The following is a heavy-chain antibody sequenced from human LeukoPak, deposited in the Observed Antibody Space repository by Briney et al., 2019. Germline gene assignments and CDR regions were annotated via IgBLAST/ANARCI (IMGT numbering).Heavy chain of an antibody. CDR3: ARIFIRNGYSSYFDC. J-gene: IGHJ4*02. D-gene: IGHD5-18*01. Sequence: SETLSLTCTVSGFSISSGHYWGWVRQPPGAGLEWIGSVYQSGTTYYNPSLKSRVSTSVDMSKNQFSLRLRPVTAADTAVYYCARIFIRNGYSSYFDCWGQGTLVTVSS. CDR1: GFSISSGHY. V-gene: IGHV4-38-2*02. CDR2: VYQSGTT.